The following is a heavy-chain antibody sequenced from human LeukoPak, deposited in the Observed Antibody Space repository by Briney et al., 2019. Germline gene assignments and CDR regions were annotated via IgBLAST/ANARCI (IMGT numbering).Heavy chain of an antibody. CDR1: GGSISSSRYY. Sequence: PSETLSLTCTVSGGSISSSRYYWGWIRQPPGKGLEWIGCIYYSGSTYYNPSLKSRVTISVDTSKNQFSLKLSSVTAADTAVYYCANLVVAATGLVDYWGQGTLVTVSS. V-gene: IGHV4-39*01. D-gene: IGHD2-15*01. J-gene: IGHJ4*02. CDR3: ANLVVAATGLVDY. CDR2: IYYSGST.